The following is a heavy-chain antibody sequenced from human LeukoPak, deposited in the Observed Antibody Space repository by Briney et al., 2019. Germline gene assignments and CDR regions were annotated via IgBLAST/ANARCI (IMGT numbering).Heavy chain of an antibody. J-gene: IGHJ4*02. Sequence: SETLSLTCAVYGGSFSGYYWSWIRQPPGQRLEWIGEINHSGSTNYNPSLKSRVTISVDTSKNQFSLKLSSVTAADTAVYYCARRVRRGVVVKIYYFDYWGQGTLVTVSS. V-gene: IGHV4-34*01. CDR3: ARRVRRGVVVKIYYFDY. D-gene: IGHD2-15*01. CDR2: INHSGST. CDR1: GGSFSGYY.